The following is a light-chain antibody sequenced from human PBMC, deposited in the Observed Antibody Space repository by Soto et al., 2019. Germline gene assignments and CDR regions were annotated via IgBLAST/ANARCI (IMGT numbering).Light chain of an antibody. CDR1: QSISTN. CDR3: QQYDNWPPIT. Sequence: EVVMTQSPATLSVSPGERATLSCRASQSISTNLAWYQQKHGQAPRLLIYAASARATGVPARFSGSGSGTEFTLTISSLQSEDFAVYYCQQYDNWPPITFGQGTRLEIK. J-gene: IGKJ5*01. V-gene: IGKV3-15*01. CDR2: AAS.